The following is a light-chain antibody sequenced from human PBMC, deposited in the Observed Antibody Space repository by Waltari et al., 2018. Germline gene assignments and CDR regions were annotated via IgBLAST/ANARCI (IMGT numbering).Light chain of an antibody. Sequence: QSVLTQPPSSSETPGQRVSISCSGSSSHIGSNYVYCYHHLPGTAPKLLLQRNNQRPSGGPDRFSGSKSGTSATLAISGLRSEDVADYYWAAWDDNLNLWVFGGGTKLTVL. CDR2: RNN. J-gene: IGLJ3*02. V-gene: IGLV1-47*01. CDR1: SSHIGSNY. CDR3: AAWDDNLNLWV.